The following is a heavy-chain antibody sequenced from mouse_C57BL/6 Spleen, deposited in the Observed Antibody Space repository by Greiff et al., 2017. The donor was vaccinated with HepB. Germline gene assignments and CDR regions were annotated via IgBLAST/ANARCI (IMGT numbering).Heavy chain of an antibody. D-gene: IGHD1-1*01. CDR2: IDPRDGST. CDR1: GYTFTSYD. V-gene: IGHV1-85*01. J-gene: IGHJ2*01. Sequence: QVQLKQSGPELVKPGASVKLSCKASGYTFTSYDINWVKQRPGQGLEWIGWIDPRDGSTKYNEKFKGKATLTVDTSSSTSYMELHSLTSEDSAVYFCARRDFRYYGIFDYWGQGTTLTVSS. CDR3: ARRDFRYYGIFDY.